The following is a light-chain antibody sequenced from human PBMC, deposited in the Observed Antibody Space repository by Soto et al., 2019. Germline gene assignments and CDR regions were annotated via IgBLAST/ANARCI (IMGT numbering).Light chain of an antibody. V-gene: IGLV2-14*01. Sequence: QSVLTQPPSASGSPGQSITISCTGTSSDVGGYNYVSWYQRHPGKAPKLMIYDVSNRPSGVSNRFSGSKSGNTASLTISGLQAEDEADYYCSSYTTSSTSHVVFGGGTKVTVL. CDR1: SSDVGGYNY. J-gene: IGLJ2*01. CDR2: DVS. CDR3: SSYTTSSTSHVV.